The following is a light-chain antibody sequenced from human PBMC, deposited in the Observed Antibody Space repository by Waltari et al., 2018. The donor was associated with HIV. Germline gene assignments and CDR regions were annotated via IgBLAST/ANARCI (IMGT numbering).Light chain of an antibody. V-gene: IGLV2-23*02. CDR1: RSDVGRYKV. J-gene: IGLJ1*01. Sequence: QSALTQPASVSGSPGQSITIPCTGTRSDVGRYKVVSWYQKHPGKAPKLMIYEVSKRPSGVSNRFSGSKSGNTASLTISGLQAEDEADYYCCSYAGSTTHVFGTGTKVTVL. CDR3: CSYAGSTTHV. CDR2: EVS.